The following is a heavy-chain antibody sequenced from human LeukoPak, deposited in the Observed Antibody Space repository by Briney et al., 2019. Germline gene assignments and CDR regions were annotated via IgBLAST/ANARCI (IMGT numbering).Heavy chain of an antibody. CDR2: ISGSGGST. CDR1: GFTFSSYA. Sequence: GGSLRLSCAASGFTFSSYAMSWVRQAPGKVLEWVSAISGSGGSTYYADSVKGRFTISRDNSKNTLYLQMNSLRAEDTAVYYCAKDDPYGGNTYYYYYGMDVWGQGTTVTVSS. J-gene: IGHJ6*02. CDR3: AKDDPYGGNTYYYYYGMDV. V-gene: IGHV3-23*01. D-gene: IGHD4-23*01.